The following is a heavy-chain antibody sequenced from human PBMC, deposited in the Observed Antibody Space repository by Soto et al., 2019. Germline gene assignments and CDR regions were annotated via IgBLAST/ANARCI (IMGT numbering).Heavy chain of an antibody. D-gene: IGHD2-21*02. CDR1: GCTFSSYA. Sequence: SVKVSCKASGCTFSSYAISWVRQAPGQGLEWMGGIIPIFGTANYAQKFQGRVTITADESTSTAYMELSSLRSEDTAVYFCARDNGGDWGVGAFDFWGQGTLVTVSS. CDR2: IIPIFGTA. CDR3: ARDNGGDWGVGAFDF. V-gene: IGHV1-69*13. J-gene: IGHJ3*01.